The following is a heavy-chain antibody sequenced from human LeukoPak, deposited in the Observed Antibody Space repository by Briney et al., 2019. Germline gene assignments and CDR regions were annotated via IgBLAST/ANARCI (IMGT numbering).Heavy chain of an antibody. Sequence: GGSLRLSCAASGFTLSIYDVHWVRQATGEGLEWVSAIGTAGDTYYPGSVKGLFTISRENAKNSLYLQMNNLRAGDAAVYYCARGADYSSSWYRESDAFDIWGQGTLVTVSS. V-gene: IGHV3-13*04. CDR1: GFTLSIYD. CDR3: ARGADYSSSWYRESDAFDI. CDR2: IGTAGDT. J-gene: IGHJ3*02. D-gene: IGHD6-13*01.